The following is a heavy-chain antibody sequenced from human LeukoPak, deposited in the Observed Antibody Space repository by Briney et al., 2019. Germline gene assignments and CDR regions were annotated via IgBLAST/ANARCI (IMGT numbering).Heavy chain of an antibody. V-gene: IGHV3-11*01. Sequence: PAGSLRLSCAATGYPFTDYFMGWLRQEQGGGLEWVSYISSSTTAIYVADSVKGRFTISRDNAKNSLYLQMNSLRAEDTAVYYCARGGGYNDYWGQGTLVTVSS. CDR1: GYPFTDYF. D-gene: IGHD5-24*01. J-gene: IGHJ4*02. CDR2: ISSSTTAI. CDR3: ARGGGYNDY.